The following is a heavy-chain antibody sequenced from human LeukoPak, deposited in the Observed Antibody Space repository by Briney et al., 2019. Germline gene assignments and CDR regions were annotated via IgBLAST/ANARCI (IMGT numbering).Heavy chain of an antibody. CDR3: ARRRRGYCSSTNCRNWFDP. V-gene: IGHV4-59*12. D-gene: IGHD2-2*01. CDR1: GGSISSYY. CDR2: IYYSGST. Sequence: PSETLSLTCTVSGGSISSYYWSWIRQPPGKGLDWIGYIYYSGSTNYNPSLKSRVTISVDTSKNQFSLKLSSVTAADTAVYYCARRRRGYCSSTNCRNWFDPWGQGTLVTVSS. J-gene: IGHJ5*02.